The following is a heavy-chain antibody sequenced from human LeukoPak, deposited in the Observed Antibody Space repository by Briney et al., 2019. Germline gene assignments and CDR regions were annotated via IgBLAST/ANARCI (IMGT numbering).Heavy chain of an antibody. Sequence: SETLSLTCTMSGGSFSSDYWNWIRQPPGKGLEWIGYIFHSGTTNYNPSLKSRVTISVGTSKNHCSLRLSSVTAADTAVYYCARGDPVGLFDDWGQGILVTVSS. V-gene: IGHV4-59*01. D-gene: IGHD1-26*01. CDR1: GGSFSSDY. CDR2: IFHSGTT. J-gene: IGHJ4*02. CDR3: ARGDPVGLFDD.